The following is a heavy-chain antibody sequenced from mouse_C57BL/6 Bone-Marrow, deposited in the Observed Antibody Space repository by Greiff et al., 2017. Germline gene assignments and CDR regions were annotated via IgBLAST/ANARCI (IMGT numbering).Heavy chain of an antibody. CDR3: TATVVAEDY. Sequence: EVQLQQSGAELVRPGASVKLSCTASGFNIKDDYMHWVKQRPEQGLEWIGWIDPENGDTEYASKFQGKATITADTSSNTAYLQLRSLTSEDTAVYYCTATVVAEDYWGQGTTLTVSS. D-gene: IGHD1-1*01. CDR2: IDPENGDT. CDR1: GFNIKDDY. J-gene: IGHJ2*01. V-gene: IGHV14-4*01.